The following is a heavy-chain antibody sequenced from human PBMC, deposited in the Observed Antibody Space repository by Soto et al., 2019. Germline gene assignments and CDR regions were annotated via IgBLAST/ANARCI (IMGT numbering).Heavy chain of an antibody. D-gene: IGHD3-10*01. CDR2: INHSGST. J-gene: IGHJ6*02. V-gene: IGHV4-34*01. Sequence: PSGTLTLTCAVYGGSFSGYYWSWIRQPPGKWLEWIGEINHSGSTNYNPSLKSRVTISVDTSKNQFSLKLSSVTAADTAVYYCARGLKVRGVIRSSYYYYGMDVWGQGTTVTVSS. CDR1: GGSFSGYY. CDR3: ARGLKVRGVIRSSYYYYGMDV.